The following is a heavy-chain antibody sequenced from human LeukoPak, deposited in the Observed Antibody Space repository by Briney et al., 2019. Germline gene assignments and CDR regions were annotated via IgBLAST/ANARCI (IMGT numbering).Heavy chain of an antibody. CDR2: IYYSGST. CDR3: ARVGSYDSSGYYWFDP. Sequence: RPSETLSLTCTVSGGSISSYYWSWIRQPPGKGLEWIGYIYYSGSTNYNPSLKSRVTISVDTSKNQFSLKLSSVTAADTAVYYCARVGSYDSSGYYWFDPWGQGTLVTVSS. CDR1: GGSISSYY. V-gene: IGHV4-59*01. D-gene: IGHD3-22*01. J-gene: IGHJ5*02.